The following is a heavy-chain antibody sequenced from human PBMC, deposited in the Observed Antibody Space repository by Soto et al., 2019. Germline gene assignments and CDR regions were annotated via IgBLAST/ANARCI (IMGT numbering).Heavy chain of an antibody. CDR3: ARVPGP. D-gene: IGHD7-27*01. V-gene: IGHV4-30-2*01. Sequence: SETLSLTCAVSGGSISNGGYSWSCIRQPPGKGLEWIGYIYHSGSTYYNPSLKSRVTISVDRSKNQFSLKLSSVTAADTAVYYCARVPGPWGQGTLVTVSS. CDR1: GGSISNGGYS. J-gene: IGHJ5*02. CDR2: IYHSGST.